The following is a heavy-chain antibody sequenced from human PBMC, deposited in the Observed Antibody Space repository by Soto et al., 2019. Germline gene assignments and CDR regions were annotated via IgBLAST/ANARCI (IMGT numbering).Heavy chain of an antibody. CDR3: AMQIGYCSGGSCYYHY. D-gene: IGHD2-15*01. J-gene: IGHJ4*02. CDR1: GGTFSSYT. CDR2: IIPILGIA. V-gene: IGHV1-69*02. Sequence: QVQLVQSGAEVKKPGSSVKVSCKASGGTFSSYTISWVRQAPGQGLEWMGRIIPILGIANYAQKFQGRVTITADKSPSTAYLELSRRRSEDTAVYYCAMQIGYCSGGSCYYHYCGQGPLVTVSS.